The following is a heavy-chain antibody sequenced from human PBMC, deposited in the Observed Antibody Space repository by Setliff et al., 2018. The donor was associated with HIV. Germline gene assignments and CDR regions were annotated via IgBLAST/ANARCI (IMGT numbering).Heavy chain of an antibody. J-gene: IGHJ6*03. Sequence: SETLSLTCAVYGGSFSGYYWNWIRQPPGKGLEWIGEINHSGSTNYNPSLKSRVTISVDASKNQFSLKLSSVTAADTAVYYCARGAIQLWLRSYYYMDVWGKGTTVTVSS. CDR3: ARGAIQLWLRSYYYMDV. D-gene: IGHD5-18*01. CDR1: GGSFSGYY. CDR2: INHSGST. V-gene: IGHV4-34*01.